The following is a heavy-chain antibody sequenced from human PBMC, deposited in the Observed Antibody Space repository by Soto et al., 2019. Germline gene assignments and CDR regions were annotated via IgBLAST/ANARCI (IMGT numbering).Heavy chain of an antibody. CDR1: GGSFSGYY. J-gene: IGHJ4*02. V-gene: IGHV4-34*01. CDR3: EIGKRMWLPGGGY. D-gene: IGHD6-19*01. Sequence: PSGTLSLTCAVYGGSFSGYYWSWIRQPPGKGLEWLGEINHSGITNYNPSLKSRVTISIDTSKNRFSPNLNSVTAADTAIYYCEIGKRMWLPGGGYWGQGTLVTVSS. CDR2: INHSGIT.